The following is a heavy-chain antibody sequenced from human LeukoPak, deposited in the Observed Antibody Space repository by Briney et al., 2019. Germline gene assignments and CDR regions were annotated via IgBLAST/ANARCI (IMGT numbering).Heavy chain of an antibody. CDR3: ARRASRENYFDY. CDR2: ISYTGTT. D-gene: IGHD5-24*01. CDR1: GASISNSY. Sequence: SETLSLTCTVSGASISNSYWNWIRQPPGKGPEWIGYISYTGTTNSNPSLKSRVALSVDTSKNEFSLKLTSVIAADTAVYYCARRASRENYFDYWGQGTLVTVSS. V-gene: IGHV4-59*08. J-gene: IGHJ4*02.